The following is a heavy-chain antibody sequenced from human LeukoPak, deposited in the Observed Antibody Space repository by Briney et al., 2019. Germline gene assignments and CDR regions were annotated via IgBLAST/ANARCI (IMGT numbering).Heavy chain of an antibody. CDR1: LYTFTTYD. V-gene: IGHV1-8*01. Sequence: ASVKVSPKPSLYTFTTYDINGVRQATGQRLEWMACTNPNCGNTGYAQKFQGRVTMTRNPSINTAYIALSSLRSEDTAVYYCARVAGNCGGDCYRLVYWGQGTLVPVAS. CDR3: ARVAGNCGGDCYRLVY. D-gene: IGHD2-21*01. CDR2: TNPNCGNT. J-gene: IGHJ4*02.